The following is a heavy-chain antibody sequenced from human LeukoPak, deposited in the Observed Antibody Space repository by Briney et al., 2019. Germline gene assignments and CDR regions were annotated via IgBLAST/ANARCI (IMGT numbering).Heavy chain of an antibody. CDR1: GFTFSGSA. CDR2: IRSKANSYAT. J-gene: IGHJ2*01. V-gene: IGHV3-73*01. D-gene: IGHD5-18*01. CDR3: TSQTIVDTAMVTVNFDL. Sequence: GGSLRLSCAASGFTFSGSAMHWVRQASGKGLEWVGRIRSKANSYATAYAASVKGRFTISRDDSKNTAYLQMNSLKTEDTAVYYCTSQTIVDTAMVTVNFDLWGRGTLVTVSS.